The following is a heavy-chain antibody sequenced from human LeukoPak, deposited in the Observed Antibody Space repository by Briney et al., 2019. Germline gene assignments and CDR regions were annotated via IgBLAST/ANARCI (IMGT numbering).Heavy chain of an antibody. Sequence: ASVKVSCKASGYTFTSYIISWVRQAPGQGLEWMGWMNPNSGNTGYAQKFQGRVTITRNTSISTAYMELSSLRSEDTAVYYCAREARGSGNYYYMDVWGKGTTVTVSS. CDR3: AREARGSGNYYYMDV. D-gene: IGHD3-10*01. CDR2: MNPNSGNT. CDR1: GYTFTSYI. V-gene: IGHV1-8*03. J-gene: IGHJ6*03.